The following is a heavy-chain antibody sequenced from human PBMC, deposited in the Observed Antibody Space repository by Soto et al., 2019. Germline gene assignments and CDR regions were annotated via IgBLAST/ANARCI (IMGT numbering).Heavy chain of an antibody. D-gene: IGHD2-2*01. CDR3: AKDLYYCSSTSCSPIVGSFDY. J-gene: IGHJ4*02. V-gene: IGHV3-23*01. Sequence: GGSLRLSCAASGFTFSSYAMSWVRQAPGKGLEWVSAISGSGGSTYYADSVKGRFTISRDNSKNTLYLQMNSLRAEDTAVYYCAKDLYYCSSTSCSPIVGSFDYWGQGTLVTVSS. CDR2: ISGSGGST. CDR1: GFTFSSYA.